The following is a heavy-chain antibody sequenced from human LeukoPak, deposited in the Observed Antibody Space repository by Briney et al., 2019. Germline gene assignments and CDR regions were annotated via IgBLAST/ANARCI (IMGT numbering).Heavy chain of an antibody. CDR1: GFTFSSYG. CDR3: ARERTGYSSGWDALDI. V-gene: IGHV3-30*03. CDR2: ISYDGSNK. J-gene: IGHJ3*02. Sequence: PGRSLRLSCAASGFTFSSYGMHWVRQAPGKGLEWVAVISYDGSNKYYADSVKGRFTISRDNSKNTLYLQMNSLRAEDTAVYYCARERTGYSSGWDALDIWGQGTMVIVSS. D-gene: IGHD6-19*01.